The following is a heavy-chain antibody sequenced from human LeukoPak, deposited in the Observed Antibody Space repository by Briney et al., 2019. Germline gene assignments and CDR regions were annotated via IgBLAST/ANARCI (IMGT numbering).Heavy chain of an antibody. D-gene: IGHD2-2*01. CDR3: AREKGYCSSVSCYGGFDY. CDR1: GYTFPDYY. CDR2: INPKSGGT. V-gene: IGHV1-2*02. Sequence: ASVKVSCKASGYTFPDYYIHWVRLAPGQRPEWMGWINPKSGGTRFAQKFQGRLAMTRDTSISTAYMELTSLRSDDTAVYYCAREKGYCSSVSCYGGFDYWGQGTLVTVSS. J-gene: IGHJ4*02.